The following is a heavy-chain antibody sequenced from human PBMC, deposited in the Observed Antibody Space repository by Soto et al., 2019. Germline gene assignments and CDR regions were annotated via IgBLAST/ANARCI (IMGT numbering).Heavy chain of an antibody. J-gene: IGHJ6*03. CDR2: VCYSGST. D-gene: IGHD3-3*01. CDR1: GDSHY. Sequence: QAQLRESGPGLVKPSETLSLTCTFSGDSHYWVWIRQPPGKGLEWIGSVCYSGSTCSRGTTYYNPSLKSRVTVSVQTSENQLSLHLNFVTAADTAVYYCASGTSYDAPTGFYTNYYMDLWGRGTTVTVSS. V-gene: IGHV4-39*01. CDR3: ASGTSYDAPTGFYTNYYMDL.